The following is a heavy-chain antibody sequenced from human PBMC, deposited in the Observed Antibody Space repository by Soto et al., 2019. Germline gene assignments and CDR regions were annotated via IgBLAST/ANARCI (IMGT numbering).Heavy chain of an antibody. CDR3: AREGIIISTQYSTSGSFDY. D-gene: IGHD6-6*01. CDR2: IYYSGST. V-gene: IGHV4-30-4*01. J-gene: IGHJ4*02. Sequence: SETLSLTCTVSGGSISSGDYYWSWIRQPPGKGLEWIGYIYYSGSTYYNPSLKSRVTISVDTSKNQFSLKLSSVTAADTAVYYCAREGIIISTQYSTSGSFDYWGQGTLVTVSS. CDR1: GGSISSGDYY.